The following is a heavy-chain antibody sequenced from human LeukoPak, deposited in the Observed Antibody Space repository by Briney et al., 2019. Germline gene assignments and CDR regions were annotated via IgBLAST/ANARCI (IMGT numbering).Heavy chain of an antibody. J-gene: IGHJ4*02. CDR2: IYSGGNT. D-gene: IGHD1-1*01. CDR1: GFTVSSNF. Sequence: GGSLRLSCAASGFTVSSNFMNWVRQAPGKGLEWVSVIYSGGNTYYSDSVKGRFTISRDDSKNTVDLQMSSLRAEDTAVYYCADGTLELDYWGQGTLVTVSS. V-gene: IGHV3-66*01. CDR3: ADGTLELDY.